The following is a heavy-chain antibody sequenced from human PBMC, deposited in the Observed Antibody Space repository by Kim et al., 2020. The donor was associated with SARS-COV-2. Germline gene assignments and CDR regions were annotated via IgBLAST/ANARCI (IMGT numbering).Heavy chain of an antibody. Sequence: GGSLRLSCTASGFTFGDYAMSWVRQAPGKGLEWVGFIRSKAYGGTTEYAASVKGRFTISRDDSKSIAYLQMNSLKTEDTAVYYCTRDLEERYYDILTGYWSGYGMDVWGQGTTVTVSS. CDR2: IRSKAYGGTT. D-gene: IGHD3-9*01. CDR3: TRDLEERYYDILTGYWSGYGMDV. V-gene: IGHV3-49*04. CDR1: GFTFGDYA. J-gene: IGHJ6*02.